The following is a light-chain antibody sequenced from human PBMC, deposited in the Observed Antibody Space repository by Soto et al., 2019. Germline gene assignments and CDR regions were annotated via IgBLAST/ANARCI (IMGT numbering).Light chain of an antibody. V-gene: IGLV2-14*03. CDR3: SSYTGRRNSVI. CDR1: SSDVGTYNY. CDR2: DVS. J-gene: IGLJ2*01. Sequence: QSVLTQPASVSGSPGQSITISCTGTSSDVGTYNYVSWYQQHPGKAPKVMIYDVSNRPSGVSNRFSGSKSGNTASLTISGLQAEDEADYYCSSYTGRRNSVIFGGGTQLTVL.